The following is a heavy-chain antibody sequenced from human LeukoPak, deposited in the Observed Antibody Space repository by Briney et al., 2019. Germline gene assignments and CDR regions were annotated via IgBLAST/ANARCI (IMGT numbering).Heavy chain of an antibody. CDR2: IYYNGNT. CDR3: ARDNQYNSGWSFDP. CDR1: GGSMTNYY. Sequence: PSETLSLTCTVSGGSMTNYYWSWMRRPPGKGLEWLGSIYYNGNTNYNPSVKSRVAISIDTSKKQFYLRLSSVTAADTALYFCARDNQYNSGWSFDPWGQGILVTVSS. V-gene: IGHV4-59*01. J-gene: IGHJ5*02. D-gene: IGHD6-19*01.